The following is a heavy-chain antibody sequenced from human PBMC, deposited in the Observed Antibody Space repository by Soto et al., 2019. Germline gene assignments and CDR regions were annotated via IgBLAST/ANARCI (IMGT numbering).Heavy chain of an antibody. CDR3: ARDAMTLRYYGMDV. J-gene: IGHJ6*02. V-gene: IGHV4-30-4*01. CDR1: GGSISSGDSY. Sequence: QVELQESGPGLVKPSQTLSLTCTVSGGSISSGDSYWSWIRQPPGKGLEWIGYIYYSGSTYYNPSLKSRVTISVDTSKNHFSLKLSSVTAADTAVYYCARDAMTLRYYGMDVWGQGTTVTVSS. CDR2: IYYSGST. D-gene: IGHD5-12*01.